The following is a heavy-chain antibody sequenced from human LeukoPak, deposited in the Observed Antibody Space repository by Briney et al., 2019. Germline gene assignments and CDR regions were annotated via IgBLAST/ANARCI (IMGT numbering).Heavy chain of an antibody. CDR2: VYFTGIT. CDR3: ARGRVYFDY. V-gene: IGHV4-59*08. J-gene: IGHJ4*02. Sequence: PSETLSLTCTVSGGSISSYYWSWIRQSPGKGLEWIGYVYFTGITNYNPSLKSRVIISVDTSENQFSLKVSSVTAADTAVYYCARGRVYFDYWGQGTLVTVSS. CDR1: GGSISSYY.